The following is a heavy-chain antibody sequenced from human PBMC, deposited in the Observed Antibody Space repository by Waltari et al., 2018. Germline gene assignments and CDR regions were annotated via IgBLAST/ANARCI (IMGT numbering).Heavy chain of an antibody. V-gene: IGHV1-69*01. D-gene: IGHD1-26*01. CDR3: AREGPIVGATDYYYYYMDV. CDR2: TPIFGTA. J-gene: IGHJ6*03. Sequence: TPIFGTANYAQKVQGRVTITADESTSTAYMELSSLRSEDTAVYYCAREGPIVGATDYYYYYMDVWGKGTTVTVSS.